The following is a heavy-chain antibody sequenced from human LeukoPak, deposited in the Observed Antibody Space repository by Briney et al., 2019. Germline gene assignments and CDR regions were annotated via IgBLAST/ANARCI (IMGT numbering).Heavy chain of an antibody. CDR2: ISNTGGSM. D-gene: IGHD6-19*01. V-gene: IGHV3-23*01. Sequence: GGSLRLSCEAYGFTFTNYAMMWVRQAPGKRLEWVSIISNTGGSMSHADSVKGRFSISRDNSKSTLYLQMNSLRVEDTAIYYCVKGYVSGWGQGTLVTVSS. CDR3: VKGYVSG. J-gene: IGHJ4*02. CDR1: GFTFTNYA.